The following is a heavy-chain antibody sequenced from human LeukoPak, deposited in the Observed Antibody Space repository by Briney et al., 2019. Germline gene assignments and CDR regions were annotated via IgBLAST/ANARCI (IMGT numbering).Heavy chain of an antibody. CDR2: IYYCGRT. V-gene: IGHV4-30-4*01. Sequence: SQTLSLTCTVSGGSLSSSDYYWGSIRQPPGTGLGWIGYIYYCGRTYYNPSLKGRVTISVDTSTNQFSLKLSCVSAEDTAVYYCARDLRGFDFFDYWGQGTLVTVSS. CDR1: GGSLSSSDYY. CDR3: ARDLRGFDFFDY. D-gene: IGHD5-12*01. J-gene: IGHJ4*02.